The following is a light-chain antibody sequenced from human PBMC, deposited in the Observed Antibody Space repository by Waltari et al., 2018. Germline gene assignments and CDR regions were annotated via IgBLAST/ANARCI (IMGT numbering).Light chain of an antibody. Sequence: DIQMIQLPSTLSASIGDRVTITCRASQSITNWLAWYQQKPGKAPKLLIYKASNLESGVPSRFSGSGSGTEFTLTISSLQPDDFATYYCQQYDNYWTFGQGTKVEIK. CDR3: QQYDNYWT. CDR2: KAS. V-gene: IGKV1-5*03. CDR1: QSITNW. J-gene: IGKJ1*01.